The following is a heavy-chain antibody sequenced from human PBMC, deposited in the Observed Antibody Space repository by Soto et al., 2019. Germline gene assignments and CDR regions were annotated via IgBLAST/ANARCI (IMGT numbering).Heavy chain of an antibody. CDR1: GGTFSSYA. D-gene: IGHD3-10*01. CDR2: IIPIFGTA. Sequence: SVKVSCKASGGTFSSYAISWVRQAPGQGLEWMGGIIPIFGTANYAQKFQGRVTITADESTSTAYMELSSLRSEDTAMYYCAGGVAMVRGLNYYYYGMDVWGQGTTVTVSS. CDR3: AGGVAMVRGLNYYYYGMDV. V-gene: IGHV1-69*13. J-gene: IGHJ6*02.